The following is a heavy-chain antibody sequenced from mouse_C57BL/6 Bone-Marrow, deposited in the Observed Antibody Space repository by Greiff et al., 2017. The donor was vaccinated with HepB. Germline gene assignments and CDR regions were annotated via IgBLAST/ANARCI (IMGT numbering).Heavy chain of an antibody. D-gene: IGHD1-1*01. Sequence: VQLQQSGAELVKPGASVKLSCKASGYTFTEYTIHWVKQRPGQGLEWIGWFYPGSGSIKYNEKFKDKATLTADKSSSTAYMELSRLTSEDSAVYFCARHEGYYYGSSGSYFDYWGQGTTLTVSS. CDR1: GYTFTEYT. V-gene: IGHV1-62-2*01. J-gene: IGHJ2*01. CDR2: FYPGSGSI. CDR3: ARHEGYYYGSSGSYFDY.